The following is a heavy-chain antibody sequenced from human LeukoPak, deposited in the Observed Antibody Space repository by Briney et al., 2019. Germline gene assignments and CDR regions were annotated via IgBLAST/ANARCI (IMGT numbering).Heavy chain of an antibody. J-gene: IGHJ5*02. Sequence: SETLSLTCTVSGGSISSSSYYWGWIRQPPGKGLEWIGSIYYSGSTYYNPALKSRVTISVDTSKNQFSLKLSSVTAADTAVYYCARDTHYDFWSGYIPPSYNWFDPWGQGTLVTVSS. CDR2: IYYSGST. CDR1: GGSISSSSYY. V-gene: IGHV4-39*07. CDR3: ARDTHYDFWSGYIPPSYNWFDP. D-gene: IGHD3-3*01.